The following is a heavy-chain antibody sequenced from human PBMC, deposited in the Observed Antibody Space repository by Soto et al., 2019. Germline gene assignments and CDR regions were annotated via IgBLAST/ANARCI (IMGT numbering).Heavy chain of an antibody. V-gene: IGHV3-33*01. D-gene: IGHD1-26*01. CDR2: IWYDGSNK. Sequence: GGSLRLSCAASGFTFSSYGMHWVRQAPGKGLGWVAVIWYDGSNKYYADSVKGRFTISRDNSKNTLYLQMNSLRAEDTAVYYCARESGRGSGSYYELDIWGQGTMVTVSS. CDR1: GFTFSSYG. CDR3: ARESGRGSGSYYELDI. J-gene: IGHJ3*02.